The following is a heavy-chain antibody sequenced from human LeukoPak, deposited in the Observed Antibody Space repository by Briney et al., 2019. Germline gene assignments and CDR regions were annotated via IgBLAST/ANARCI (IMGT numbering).Heavy chain of an antibody. CDR3: ARVEWELLYYYGMDV. D-gene: IGHD1-26*01. CDR2: MNPNSGNT. J-gene: IGHJ6*02. CDR1: GYTFTCYD. V-gene: IGHV1-8*01. Sequence: ASVKVSCKASGYTFTCYDINWVRQATGQGLEWMGWMNPNSGNTGYAQKFQGRVTMTRNTSISTAYMELSSLRSEDTAVYYCARVEWELLYYYGMDVWGQGTTVTVSS.